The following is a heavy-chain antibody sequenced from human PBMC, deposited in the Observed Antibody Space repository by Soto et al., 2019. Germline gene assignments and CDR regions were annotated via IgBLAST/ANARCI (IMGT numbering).Heavy chain of an antibody. D-gene: IGHD3-22*01. V-gene: IGHV3-23*01. CDR3: ARANHKSTMIDFDY. CDR1: GFTFSIHA. Sequence: GRPLRLPGGPSGFTFSIHAMTSGRQAPGKGLEWVSLSGSGGNTYYADSVKGRFTVSRDNSRNTLYLQMNSLRVEDTALYYCARANHKSTMIDFDYLGQGTPV. CDR2: SGSGGNT. J-gene: IGHJ4*02.